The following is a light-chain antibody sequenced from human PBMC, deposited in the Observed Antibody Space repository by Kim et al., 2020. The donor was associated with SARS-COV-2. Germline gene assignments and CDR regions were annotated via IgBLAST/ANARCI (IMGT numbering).Light chain of an antibody. J-gene: IGLJ2*01. CDR1: SSDVGGYNY. Sequence: QSALTQPASVSGSPGQSITISCTGTSSDVGGYNYVPWYQQHPGKAPKLMIYDVSKRPSGVSNRFSGSNSGNTASLTLSGLQPEDEADYYCSSYTSSSTDVLGGFGGGTQLTVL. CDR2: DVS. V-gene: IGLV2-14*01. CDR3: SSYTSSSTDVLGG.